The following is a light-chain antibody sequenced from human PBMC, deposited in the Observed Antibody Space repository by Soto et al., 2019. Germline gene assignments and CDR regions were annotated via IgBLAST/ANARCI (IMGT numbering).Light chain of an antibody. Sequence: EIVMTRSQATLSVSPVEGASLXVMTCQSVNSNYLAWYQQKPGQAPRLLIYGISKRATDIPDRFSGSGSGTDFTLTISSLEPEDFAVYYCQQRSNWPPITFGQGTRLEIK. V-gene: IGKV3-11*01. J-gene: IGKJ5*01. CDR3: QQRSNWPPIT. CDR1: QSVNSNY. CDR2: GIS.